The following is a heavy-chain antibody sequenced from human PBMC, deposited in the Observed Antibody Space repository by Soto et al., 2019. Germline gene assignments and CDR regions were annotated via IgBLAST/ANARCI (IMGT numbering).Heavy chain of an antibody. V-gene: IGHV3-23*01. CDR1: GFTFRSYA. CDR2: IGGGGSTT. D-gene: IGHD5-18*01. J-gene: IGHJ5*02. CDR3: AKGRGYSFGRAAWFDP. Sequence: GGSLRLSCAASGFTFRSYAMNWVRQAPGKGLEWVSGIGGGGSTTYYADSVKGRLTISRDNSKNTLYLQMNNLRAEDTALYYWAKGRGYSFGRAAWFDPWGPGTLVTVSS.